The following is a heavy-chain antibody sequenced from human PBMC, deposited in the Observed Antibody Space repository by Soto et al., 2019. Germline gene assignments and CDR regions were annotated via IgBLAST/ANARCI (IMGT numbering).Heavy chain of an antibody. CDR2: ISYDGSNK. CDR3: AKLWMGYCSGATCYDY. Sequence: SLRLSCAASGFTFNSYGIHWVRQSPGQGLEWVAVISYDGSNKFYADSVNGRFTISRDTSKNTVYLEMNNLRAADTAIYYCAKLWMGYCSGATCYDYWGQGTLVTVSS. CDR1: GFTFNSYG. V-gene: IGHV3-30*18. D-gene: IGHD2-15*01. J-gene: IGHJ4*02.